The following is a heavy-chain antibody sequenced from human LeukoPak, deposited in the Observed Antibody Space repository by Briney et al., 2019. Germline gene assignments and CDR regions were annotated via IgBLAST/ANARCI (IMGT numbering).Heavy chain of an antibody. CDR3: AKSGDRTSMRFGELN. D-gene: IGHD3-10*01. V-gene: IGHV3-23*01. CDR2: ISGSGGST. J-gene: IGHJ4*02. CDR1: GFTFSSYA. Sequence: GGSLRLSCAASGFTFSSYAMSWVRQAPGKGLEWVSAISGSGGSTYYADSLKGRFTISRDSSKSTLYLQMNSLRAEDTAVYYCAKSGDRTSMRFGELNWGQGTLVTVSS.